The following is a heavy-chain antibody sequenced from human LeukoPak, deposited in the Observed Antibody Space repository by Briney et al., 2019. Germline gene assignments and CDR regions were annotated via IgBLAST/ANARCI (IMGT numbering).Heavy chain of an antibody. D-gene: IGHD5-18*01. CDR3: ARQGERYGYPEEFYC. CDR2: IYYTGST. J-gene: IGHJ4*02. CDR1: AGAMTSCVYY. Sequence: KPSETLSLTCTASAGAMTSCVYYWAWIRQTPGKDLEWMGNIYYTGSTTYSNPSLKSRVAISIDTSKNQFSLRLSSASYPDTGGYLCARQGERYGYPEEFYCRVQGTLVSVSS. V-gene: IGHV4-39*01.